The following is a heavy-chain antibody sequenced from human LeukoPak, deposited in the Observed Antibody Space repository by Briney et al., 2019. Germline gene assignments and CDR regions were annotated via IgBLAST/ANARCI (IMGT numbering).Heavy chain of an antibody. CDR2: IKPDGSAQ. D-gene: IGHD3-3*01. V-gene: IGHV3-7*01. CDR1: GFTFSNSW. Sequence: GGSLRLSCAASGFTFSNSWMSWVRQAPGKGLEWVATIKPDGSAQYYVDSVKGRFTISRDNAKNSLYLQMNSLRAEDTAVYYCARFWSGYSPFDYWGQGTLVTVSS. J-gene: IGHJ4*02. CDR3: ARFWSGYSPFDY.